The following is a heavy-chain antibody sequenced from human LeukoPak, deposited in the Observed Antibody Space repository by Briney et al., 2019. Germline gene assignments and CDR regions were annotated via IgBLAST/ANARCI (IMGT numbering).Heavy chain of an antibody. CDR3: ARRNDNGGKLDY. J-gene: IGHJ4*02. V-gene: IGHV3-11*01. CDR1: GFTFSDYS. D-gene: IGHD4-23*01. Sequence: GGSLRLSCAASGFTFSDYSTSWVRQAPGKGLEGGSYINHSGGTIYYADSVKGRFTVSRDNAKNSLYLEVNSLRVEDTAVYYCARRNDNGGKLDYWGQGTLVAVSS. CDR2: INHSGGTI.